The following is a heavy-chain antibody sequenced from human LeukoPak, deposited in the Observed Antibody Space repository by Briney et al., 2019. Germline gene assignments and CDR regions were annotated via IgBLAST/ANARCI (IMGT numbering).Heavy chain of an antibody. J-gene: IGHJ3*02. CDR3: ARGFYDFWSHDAFDI. Sequence: GASVKVSCKASGYIFTSYFMHWVRQAPGQGLKWMGLINPSGGSTRYAQKFQGRVTMTRDMSTSTVYMELSSLRSDDTAVYYCARGFYDFWSHDAFDIWGQGTMVTVSS. CDR1: GYIFTSYF. CDR2: INPSGGST. D-gene: IGHD3/OR15-3a*01. V-gene: IGHV1-46*01.